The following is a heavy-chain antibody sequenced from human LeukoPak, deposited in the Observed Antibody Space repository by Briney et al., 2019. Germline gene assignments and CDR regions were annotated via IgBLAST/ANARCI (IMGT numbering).Heavy chain of an antibody. Sequence: SVKVSCKASGGTFSSYAVSWVRQAPGQGLEWMGRIIPIFGTANYAQKFQGRVTITTDESTSTAYMELSSLRSEDTAVDYCARDSIVYDILTGYPFNRNYFDYWGQGTLVTVSS. CDR1: GGTFSSYA. D-gene: IGHD3-9*01. J-gene: IGHJ4*02. V-gene: IGHV1-69*05. CDR3: ARDSIVYDILTGYPFNRNYFDY. CDR2: IIPIFGTA.